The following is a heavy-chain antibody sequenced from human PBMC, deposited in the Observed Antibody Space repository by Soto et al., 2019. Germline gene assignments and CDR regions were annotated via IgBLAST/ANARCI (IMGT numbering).Heavy chain of an antibody. CDR2: AYFSGNT. CDR1: GGSLSSYY. V-gene: IGHV4-59*01. D-gene: IGHD6-25*01. Sequence: SETLSLTCTVSGGSLSSYYWTWIRQSPGKGLEWIGYAYFSGNTNYNPSLKSRVTISIDTSKNQFSLRLASVTAADTAFYYCGSVRPSGYVLSWGQGTLVTVSS. J-gene: IGHJ5*02. CDR3: GSVRPSGYVLS.